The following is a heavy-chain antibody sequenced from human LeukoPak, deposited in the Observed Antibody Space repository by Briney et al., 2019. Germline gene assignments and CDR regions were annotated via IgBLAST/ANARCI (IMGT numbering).Heavy chain of an antibody. Sequence: ASVKVSCKASGYRFTGCYMHWVRQAPGQGLEWMGWINPNSGVTNYAQNFQGRVSMTRDTSISTAYMELSRLRSDDTAVYYCARQQEVSGYSDYWGQGTLVTVSS. J-gene: IGHJ4*02. V-gene: IGHV1-2*02. CDR3: ARQQEVSGYSDY. D-gene: IGHD3-16*02. CDR2: INPNSGVT. CDR1: GYRFTGCY.